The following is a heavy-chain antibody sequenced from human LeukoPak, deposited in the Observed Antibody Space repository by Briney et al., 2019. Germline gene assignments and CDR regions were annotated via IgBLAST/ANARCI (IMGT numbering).Heavy chain of an antibody. V-gene: IGHV1-18*01. CDR2: ISAYNGDT. D-gene: IGHD6-19*01. CDR1: GFTFNRYG. CDR3: ARDPSNTSGRYAYFDY. Sequence: GASVKVSCKASGFTFNRYGISWVRQAPGQGPEWMGWISAYNGDTNYAQKFQGRVTMTTDTSTSTAYMELWSLISDDTAVYYCARDPSNTSGRYAYFDYWGQGTLVTVSS. J-gene: IGHJ4*02.